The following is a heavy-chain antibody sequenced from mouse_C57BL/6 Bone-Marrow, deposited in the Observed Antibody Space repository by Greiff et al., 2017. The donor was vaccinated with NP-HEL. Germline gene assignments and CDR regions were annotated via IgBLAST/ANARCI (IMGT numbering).Heavy chain of an antibody. V-gene: IGHV5-4*01. D-gene: IGHD1-1*01. J-gene: IGHJ3*01. CDR1: GFTFSSYA. CDR2: ISDGGSYT. Sequence: EVHLVESGGGLVKPGGSLKLSCAASGFTFSSYAMSWVRQTPEKRLEWVATISDGGSYTYYPDNVKGRFTISRDNAKNNLYLQMSHLKSEDTAMYYCAGGNYGSREGLAWVAYWGQGTLVTVSA. CDR3: AGGNYGSREGLAWVAY.